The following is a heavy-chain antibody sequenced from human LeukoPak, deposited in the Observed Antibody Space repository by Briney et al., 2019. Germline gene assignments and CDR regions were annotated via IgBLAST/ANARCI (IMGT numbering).Heavy chain of an antibody. CDR3: AKAALRSSGWFRPYFGF. Sequence: GGSLRLSCAASGFIFSHYGMMWVRQAPGKGLEWVSSLSDTGGNTFHADSAKGRFTISRDNSNNTLYLQLNSLRAEDTAVYYCAKAALRSSGWFRPYFGFWGQGILVTVSS. V-gene: IGHV3-23*01. CDR2: LSDTGGNT. CDR1: GFIFSHYG. D-gene: IGHD6-19*01. J-gene: IGHJ4*02.